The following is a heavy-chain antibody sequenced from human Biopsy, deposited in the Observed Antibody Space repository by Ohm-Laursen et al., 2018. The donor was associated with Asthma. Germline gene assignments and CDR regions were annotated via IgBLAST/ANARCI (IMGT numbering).Heavy chain of an antibody. Sequence: GTLSLTWTVSGGSMSSSSYSWGWIRQPPGKGLEWIGSISYTGSTDIPSLRSRVTLSVDTSKNNFSLKLTSVTAADTAVFYCARHWNWGSFFDYWGQGMLVTVSS. D-gene: IGHD7-27*01. CDR1: GGSMSSSSYS. J-gene: IGHJ4*02. CDR3: ARHWNWGSFFDY. V-gene: IGHV4-39*01. CDR2: ISYTGST.